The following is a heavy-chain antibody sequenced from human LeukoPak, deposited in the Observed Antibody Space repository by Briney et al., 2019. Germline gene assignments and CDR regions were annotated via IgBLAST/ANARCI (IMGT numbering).Heavy chain of an antibody. CDR2: INSDGSST. CDR3: TRVFVGDEYSSSGY. J-gene: IGHJ4*02. CDR1: GFTFSRYY. Sequence: GGSLRLSCAASGFTFSRYYMHWVRQAPGKGLVWVSRINSDGSSTTYADSVKGRFTISRDNAKNTLYSQMNSLKVEDTAVYYCTRVFVGDEYSSSGYWGQGTLVTVSS. V-gene: IGHV3-74*01. D-gene: IGHD6-13*01.